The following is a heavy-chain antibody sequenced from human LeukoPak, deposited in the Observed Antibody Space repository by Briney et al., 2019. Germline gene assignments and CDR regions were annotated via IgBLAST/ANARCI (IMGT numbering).Heavy chain of an antibody. CDR1: GYTFTGYS. D-gene: IGHD6-19*01. Sequence: ASVKVSCKACGYTFTGYSIYWVRQAPGQGLEWMGWINPNSGGTNYAQKFQGRVTMTRDTSITTAYMELSSLRSDDTAVYYCARGIRVAGRYWGQGTLVTVSS. J-gene: IGHJ4*02. CDR3: ARGIRVAGRY. V-gene: IGHV1-2*02. CDR2: INPNSGGT.